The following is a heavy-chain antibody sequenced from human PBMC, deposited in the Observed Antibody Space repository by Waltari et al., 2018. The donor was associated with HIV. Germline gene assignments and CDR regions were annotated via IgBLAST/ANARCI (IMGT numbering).Heavy chain of an antibody. CDR2: VDYDGSKK. V-gene: IGHV3-30*03. Sequence: QAQVVESGGGVVQPGRSLRLSCSASGFNFTDYGMHWVRQAPGKGLEWVAVVDYDGSKKYYGDSVNGRFTISRDNSKNMVYLQMNSLRDDDTAVYYCARDRTGSKRGFDLWGRGTTVIVSS. J-gene: IGHJ6*02. CDR3: ARDRTGSKRGFDL. CDR1: GFNFTDYG. D-gene: IGHD1-1*01.